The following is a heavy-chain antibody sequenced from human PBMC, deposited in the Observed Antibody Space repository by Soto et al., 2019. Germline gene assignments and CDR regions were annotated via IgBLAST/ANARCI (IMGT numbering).Heavy chain of an antibody. CDR3: ARVTFTPYWFDS. CDR2: VYYRGGI. CDR1: GSSITIYTHS. V-gene: IGHV4-30-4*01. D-gene: IGHD3-3*02. Sequence: SETLSLTGTVSGSSITIYTHSWWWTRQAPGKGLELIGYVYYRGGIYYTPFFERRVSISVDTSKNQFSLRLTSVTAADSAMYFGARVTFTPYWFDSWGPGILVTVSS. J-gene: IGHJ5*01.